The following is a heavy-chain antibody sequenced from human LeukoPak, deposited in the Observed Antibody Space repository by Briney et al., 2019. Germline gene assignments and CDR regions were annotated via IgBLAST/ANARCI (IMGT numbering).Heavy chain of an antibody. CDR3: AKDRRDGYNYLFDY. J-gene: IGHJ4*02. V-gene: IGHV3-30*18. D-gene: IGHD5-24*01. CDR2: ILSDGSNK. CDR1: GLSFSSYG. Sequence: GGSLRLSCAASGLSFSSYGMHWVRQAPGKGLEWVAVILSDGSNKYYADSVQGRFTISRDNSKNTLYLQMNSLRAEDTAVYYCAKDRRDGYNYLFDYWGQGTLVTVSS.